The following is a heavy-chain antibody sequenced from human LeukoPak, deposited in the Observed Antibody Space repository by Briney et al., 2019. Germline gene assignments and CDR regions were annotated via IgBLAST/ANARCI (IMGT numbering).Heavy chain of an antibody. CDR1: GFTFSSYW. CDR2: INTDGSST. Sequence: GGSLRLSCAASGFTFSSYWMHWVRQAPGKGLVWVSRINTDGSSTSYADSVKGRFTISRDNAKNTLYLQMNSLRAEDTAVYYCARELSTSCYLPSWGQGTLVTVSS. V-gene: IGHV3-74*01. CDR3: ARELSTSCYLPS. J-gene: IGHJ4*02. D-gene: IGHD2-2*01.